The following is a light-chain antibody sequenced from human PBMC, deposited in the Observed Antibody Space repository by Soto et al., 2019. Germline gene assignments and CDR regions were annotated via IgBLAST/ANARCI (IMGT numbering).Light chain of an antibody. V-gene: IGKV3-15*01. CDR2: GAS. Sequence: EIVLTQSPGTLSVSPGERATLSCRASQSVSSKLAWYQQKPGQAPRLLFYGASTGATGIPARFSGSGSETEFTLSISSLQSEELAVYYCQQYNNGPGTFGQGTKV. CDR3: QQYNNGPGT. CDR1: QSVSSK. J-gene: IGKJ1*01.